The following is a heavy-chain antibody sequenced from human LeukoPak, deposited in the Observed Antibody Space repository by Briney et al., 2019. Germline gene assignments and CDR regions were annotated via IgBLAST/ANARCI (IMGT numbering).Heavy chain of an antibody. D-gene: IGHD1-26*01. J-gene: IGHJ3*01. CDR3: GMSGDRVPLQDDVFDV. V-gene: IGHV5-51*01. CDR2: IYPGDSGP. Sequence: GESLKISCKVSGYSFTSYCIGWVRQMPGKGLEWMGIIYPGDSGPTYSSSFQGQVTISVDKSINTAYLQWSSLQASDTAMYYCGMSGDRVPLQDDVFDVWGQGTMVTVST. CDR1: GYSFTSYC.